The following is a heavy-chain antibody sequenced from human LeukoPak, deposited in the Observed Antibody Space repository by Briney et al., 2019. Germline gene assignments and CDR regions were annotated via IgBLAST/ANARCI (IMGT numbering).Heavy chain of an antibody. Sequence: SETLSLTCAVSGGSISSSSYYWGWIRQPPGKGLEWIGSIDYSGSPCYRPSLKSRATISVDTSERQVSLKLSSVTAADTAVYYCARETNDYFDSSAYMDVWGQGTTVTVSS. CDR2: IDYSGSP. CDR1: GGSISSSSYY. D-gene: IGHD3-22*01. J-gene: IGHJ6*03. V-gene: IGHV4-39*07. CDR3: ARETNDYFDSSAYMDV.